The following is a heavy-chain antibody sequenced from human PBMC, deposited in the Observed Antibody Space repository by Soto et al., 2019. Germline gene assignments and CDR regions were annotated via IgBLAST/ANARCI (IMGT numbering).Heavy chain of an antibody. Sequence: PSETLSLTCTVSGASISTYYWTWIRQAPGKGLEWIGYLYYSGNTNYNPSLKSRVTMSVDTSKNQVSLKVNSVTAADTAVYYCARDHPHSYGVYYFDYWGQGTPVTVS. D-gene: IGHD5-18*01. CDR3: ARDHPHSYGVYYFDY. J-gene: IGHJ4*02. V-gene: IGHV4-59*01. CDR1: GASISTYY. CDR2: LYYSGNT.